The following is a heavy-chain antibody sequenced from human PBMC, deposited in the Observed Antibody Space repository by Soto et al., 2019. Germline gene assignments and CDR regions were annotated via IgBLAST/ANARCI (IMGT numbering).Heavy chain of an antibody. Sequence: ASVKVSCKASGYTFTSYGISWVRQAPGQGLEWMGWISAYNGNTNYAQKLQGRVTMTTDSSTSSAYLELRSLRSDDTAVYYCSRGIYCSGGSCYAFDIWGQGTMVTVAS. CDR2: ISAYNGNT. CDR3: SRGIYCSGGSCYAFDI. CDR1: GYTFTSYG. D-gene: IGHD2-15*01. V-gene: IGHV1-18*01. J-gene: IGHJ3*02.